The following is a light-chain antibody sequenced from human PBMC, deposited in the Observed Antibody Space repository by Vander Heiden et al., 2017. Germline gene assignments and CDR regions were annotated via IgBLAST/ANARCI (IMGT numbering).Light chain of an antibody. CDR3: LLYAGGAVV. CDR2: STS. Sequence: HTVVTQQPSLTVSPGAPVTLTCSSSTGAVNIGYYPNRIQRKPGQAPRTLIASTSDQQAWTPARFSGSLLGGKAALTLSGLQPEDEAEYYCLLYAGGAVVFGGGTKLTVL. V-gene: IGLV7-43*01. CDR1: TGAVNIGYY. J-gene: IGLJ2*01.